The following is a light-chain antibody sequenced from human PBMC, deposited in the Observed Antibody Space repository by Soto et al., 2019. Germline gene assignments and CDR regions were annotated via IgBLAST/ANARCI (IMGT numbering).Light chain of an antibody. Sequence: QSVLTQPPSASGTPGQRVTVSCSGSSSNVGYHFVSWYQHLPGTAPKLLIYRDNQRPSGVPDRFSVSKSGTSASLAISGLRSEDEANYYCAAWDESLSGVLFGGGTKLTVL. CDR3: AAWDESLSGVL. CDR2: RDN. CDR1: SSNVGYHF. J-gene: IGLJ2*01. V-gene: IGLV1-47*01.